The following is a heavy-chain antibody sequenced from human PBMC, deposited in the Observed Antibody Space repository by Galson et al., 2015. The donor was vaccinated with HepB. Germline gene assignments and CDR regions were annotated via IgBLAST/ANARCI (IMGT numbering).Heavy chain of an antibody. CDR2: INPNSGGT. J-gene: IGHJ4*02. CDR3: ARGGTYYDFWSGYASD. Sequence: SVKVSCKASGYTFTGYYMHWVRRAPGQGLEWMGWINPNSGGTNYAQKFQGRVTMTRDTSISTAYMELSRLRSDDTAVYYCARGGTYYDFWSGYASDWGQGTLVTVSS. V-gene: IGHV1-2*02. CDR1: GYTFTGYY. D-gene: IGHD3-3*01.